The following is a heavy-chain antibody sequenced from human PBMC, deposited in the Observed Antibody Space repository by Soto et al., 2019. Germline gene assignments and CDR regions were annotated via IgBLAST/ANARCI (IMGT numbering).Heavy chain of an antibody. V-gene: IGHV4-59*01. J-gene: IGHJ4*02. CDR3: ARYRREAVAGYTLDN. CDR2: VYNSGST. Sequence: SETLSLTCTVSGGSISSNYWTWIRQPPGKGLEWIGYVYNSGSTNYNPSLKSRVTISEDTSKSQFSLKVNSMTAADTAVYYCARYRREAVAGYTLDNWGQGMLVTVSS. CDR1: GGSISSNY. D-gene: IGHD6-13*01.